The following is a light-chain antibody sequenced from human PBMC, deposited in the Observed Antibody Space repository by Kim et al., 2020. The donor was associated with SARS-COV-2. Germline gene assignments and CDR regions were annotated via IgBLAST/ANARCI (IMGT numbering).Light chain of an antibody. V-gene: IGKV3-11*01. J-gene: IGKJ4*01. CDR3: QQRSNWPPALT. CDR2: DAS. Sequence: SPGERATLSCRASQSVDTYLAWYQQRPGQGPRLLIYDASNRATGIPDRFSGSGSGTDFTLTISSLESEDFAVYYCQQRSNWPPALTFGGGTKVEI. CDR1: QSVDTY.